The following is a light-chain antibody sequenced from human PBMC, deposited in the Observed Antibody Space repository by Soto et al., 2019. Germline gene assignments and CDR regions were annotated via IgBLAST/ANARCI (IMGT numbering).Light chain of an antibody. V-gene: IGKV3-20*01. CDR1: QSVSSSY. Sequence: EVVLTQSPGTLSLSPGERATLSCRASQSVSSSYLAWYQQQPGQAPRLLTYGASSRATGIPDRFSGSGSGTGFTLTISRLEPEDFAVYYCQQYGSLPRTFGQGTKVDI. CDR2: GAS. CDR3: QQYGSLPRT. J-gene: IGKJ1*01.